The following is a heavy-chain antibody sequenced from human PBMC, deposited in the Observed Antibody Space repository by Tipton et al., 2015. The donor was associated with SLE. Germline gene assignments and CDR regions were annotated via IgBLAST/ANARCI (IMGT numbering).Heavy chain of an antibody. CDR3: ASGGRYNDYEGYFDY. CDR2: FFYSGDT. Sequence: LRLSCTVSGGSISTSPYSWCWVRQPPGKGLEWIAGFFYSGDTYYNPSLKSRFAKSIDTSKNQFSLRLSYVTAADTAVYFCASGGRYNDYEGYFDYWGQGRLVTVSS. CDR1: GGSISTSPYS. V-gene: IGHV4-39*07. J-gene: IGHJ4*02. D-gene: IGHD4-17*01.